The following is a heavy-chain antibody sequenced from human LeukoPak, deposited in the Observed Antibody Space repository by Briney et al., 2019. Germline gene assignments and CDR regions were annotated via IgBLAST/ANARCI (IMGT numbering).Heavy chain of an antibody. V-gene: IGHV1-2*02. CDR2: INPNSGGT. D-gene: IGHD2-15*01. CDR3: AREVDRRNWFDP. J-gene: IGHJ5*02. Sequence: EASVKVSCKASGGTFSSYAISWVRQAPGQGLEWMGWINPNSGGTNYAQKFQGRVTMTRDTSISTAYMELSRLRSDDTAVYYCAREVDRRNWFDPWGQGTLVTVSS. CDR1: GGTFSSYA.